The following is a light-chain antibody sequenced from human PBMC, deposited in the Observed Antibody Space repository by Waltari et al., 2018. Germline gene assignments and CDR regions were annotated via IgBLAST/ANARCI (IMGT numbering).Light chain of an antibody. CDR1: QSVSTN. V-gene: IGKV3-15*01. CDR2: GAS. J-gene: IGKJ1*01. Sequence: EFVMTQSPATLPMSPGDRATRSCRASQSVSTNLAWYQYKPGQAPRPLTYGASTRATGIPARFSGSGSGTEFTLTISSLQSEDFAVYYCQHYNNWPRTFGQGTKVEIK. CDR3: QHYNNWPRT.